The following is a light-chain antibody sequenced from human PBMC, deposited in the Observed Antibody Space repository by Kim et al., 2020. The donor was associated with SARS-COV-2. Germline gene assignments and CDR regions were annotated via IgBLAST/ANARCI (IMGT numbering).Light chain of an antibody. Sequence: SYELTQPLSVSVALGQTARITCGGNNIGSKNVHWYQQKPGQAPVLVIYRDSNRPSGIPERFSGSNSGNTATLTISRAQAGDEADYYCQVWDSSNVFGTGT. CDR2: RDS. CDR3: QVWDSSNV. CDR1: NIGSKN. V-gene: IGLV3-9*01. J-gene: IGLJ1*01.